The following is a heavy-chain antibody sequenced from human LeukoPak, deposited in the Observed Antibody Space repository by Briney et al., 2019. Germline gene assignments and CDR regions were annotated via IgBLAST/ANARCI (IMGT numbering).Heavy chain of an antibody. CDR2: ISTDGSST. V-gene: IGHV3-74*01. J-gene: IGHJ6*02. CDR3: ARDGNGLAV. CDR1: GFTFSSHA. Sequence: GGSLRLSCAASGFTFSSHAMSWVRQAPGKGLVWVSRISTDGSSTGYADSVKGRFTISRDNAKNTLYLQMNSLRAEDTAVFYCARDGNGLAVWGQGTTVTVSS.